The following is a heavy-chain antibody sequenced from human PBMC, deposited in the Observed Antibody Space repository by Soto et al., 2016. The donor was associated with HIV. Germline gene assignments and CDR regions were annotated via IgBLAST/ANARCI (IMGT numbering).Heavy chain of an antibody. CDR2: ISSGSGSA. V-gene: IGHV3-23*01. J-gene: IGHJ3*02. CDR1: GFTFSSDA. D-gene: IGHD1-26*01. CDR3: AKGWEPTGASAFDI. Sequence: EVQLLESGGDLVQPGGSLRLSCAASGFTFSSDAMNWVRQAPGKGLEWVSVISSGSGSAYYADSVKGRFTISRDNSKNMLYLQMNSLRAEDTAVYYCAKGWEPTGASAFDIWGQGTMVTVSS.